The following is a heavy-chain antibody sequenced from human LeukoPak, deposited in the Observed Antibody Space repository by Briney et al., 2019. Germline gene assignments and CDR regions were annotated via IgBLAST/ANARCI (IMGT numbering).Heavy chain of an antibody. CDR3: ARVGSSGWSQKYYFDY. CDR1: GGSISSYY. V-gene: IGHV4-59*01. Sequence: SETLSLTCTVSGGSISSYYWSWMRQPPGKGLEWIGYIYYSGSTNYNPSLKSRVTISVDTSKNQFSLKLSSVTAADTAVYYCARVGSSGWSQKYYFDYWGQGTLVTVSS. CDR2: IYYSGST. J-gene: IGHJ4*02. D-gene: IGHD6-19*01.